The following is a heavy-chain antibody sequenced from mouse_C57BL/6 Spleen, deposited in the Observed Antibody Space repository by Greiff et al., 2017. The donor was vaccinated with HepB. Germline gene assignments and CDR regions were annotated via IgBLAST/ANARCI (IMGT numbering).Heavy chain of an antibody. CDR2: INPSSGYT. J-gene: IGHJ3*01. D-gene: IGHD2-1*01. Sequence: QVQLQQSGAELAKPGASVKLSCKASGYTFTSYWMHWVKQRPGQGLEWIGYINPSSGYTKYNQKFKDKATLTADKSSSTAYMQLSSLTYEDSAVYYCARSDYGNQRGFAYWGQGTLVTVSA. V-gene: IGHV1-7*01. CDR1: GYTFTSYW. CDR3: ARSDYGNQRGFAY.